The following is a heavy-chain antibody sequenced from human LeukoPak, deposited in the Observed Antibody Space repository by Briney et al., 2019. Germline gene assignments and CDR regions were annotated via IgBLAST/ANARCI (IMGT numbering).Heavy chain of an antibody. D-gene: IGHD3-10*01. J-gene: IGHJ4*02. CDR2: IYSGGST. V-gene: IGHV3-66*01. CDR1: GFTVSSNY. CDR3: ASNLWFGEFNFDY. Sequence: GGSLRLSCAASGFTVSSNYMSWVRQAPGKGLEWVSVIYSGGSTYYADSVKGRFTISRDNSKNTLYLQMNSLRAEDTAVYYCASNLWFGEFNFDYWGQGTLVTVSS.